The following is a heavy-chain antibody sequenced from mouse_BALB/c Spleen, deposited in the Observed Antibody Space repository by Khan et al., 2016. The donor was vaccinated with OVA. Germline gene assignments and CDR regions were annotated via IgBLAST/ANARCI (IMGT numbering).Heavy chain of an antibody. Sequence: QMQLEESGPGLVQPSQSLSITCTVSGFSLDKYSVHWIRQSPGKGLEWLGVIWSAGSTDYNAAFISRLTITKDNTRSQVFFKVNSLQPNDTAIDYCARRGYDYGRGALFAYWGQGTLVTVSA. J-gene: IGHJ3*01. CDR2: IWSAGST. D-gene: IGHD2-4*01. CDR3: ARRGYDYGRGALFAY. V-gene: IGHV2-2*02. CDR1: GFSLDKYS.